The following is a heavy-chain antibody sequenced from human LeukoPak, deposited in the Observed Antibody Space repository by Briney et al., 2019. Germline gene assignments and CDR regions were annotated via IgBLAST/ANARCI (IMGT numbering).Heavy chain of an antibody. V-gene: IGHV3-48*01. Sequence: PGGSLRLSCAASGFTFDIYGMNWVRQAPGKGLEWVSFITGGSNTIYYADSVKGRFTISRDNARNSLYLQMNSLRVDDTAVYYCARDRMGGSFDYWGQRTLVTVSS. CDR1: GFTFDIYG. J-gene: IGHJ4*02. CDR2: ITGGSNTI. D-gene: IGHD2-15*01. CDR3: ARDRMGGSFDY.